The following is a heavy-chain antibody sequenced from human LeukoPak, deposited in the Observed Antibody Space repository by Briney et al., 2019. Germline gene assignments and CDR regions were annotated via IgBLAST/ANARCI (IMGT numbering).Heavy chain of an antibody. CDR3: TRDANDFPPRYYFDY. CDR2: ISYDGTKQ. D-gene: IGHD3-3*01. Sequence: GRSLRLSCAASGFTFSNYAMHWVRQAPGKGLEWVAIISYDGTKQFYADSVKGRFTISRDDSRNTLYLQMNSLRPEDTAVYYCTRDANDFPPRYYFDYWGQGTLVTVSS. J-gene: IGHJ4*02. CDR1: GFTFSNYA. V-gene: IGHV3-30*04.